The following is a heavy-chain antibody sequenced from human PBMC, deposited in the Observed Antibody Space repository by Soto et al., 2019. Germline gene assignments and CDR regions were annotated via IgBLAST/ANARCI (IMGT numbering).Heavy chain of an antibody. J-gene: IGHJ6*02. V-gene: IGHV4-59*01. Sequence: SETLSLTCTVSGGSISNYYWSWIRQPPGKGLEWIGYIYYSGSTNYNPSLKSRVTISLDTSKSQFSLKLSSVAAADTAVYYCARGEDAFFYYGLDVWGQGITVTVSS. CDR1: GGSISNYY. CDR2: IYYSGST. CDR3: ARGEDAFFYYGLDV.